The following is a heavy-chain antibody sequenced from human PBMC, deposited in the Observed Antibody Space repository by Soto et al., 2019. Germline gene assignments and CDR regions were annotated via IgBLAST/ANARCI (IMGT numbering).Heavy chain of an antibody. CDR3: ARSLTYYYETSGYYLGNI. J-gene: IGHJ4*02. CDR1: GGTFSQYA. CDR2: IIPIFESG. Sequence: QVQLVQSGAEVKKPGSSVKVSCTASGGTFSQYAISWVRQAPGQGLEWMGGIIPIFESGNYAQKFQDRVTITADESTSTAYMELTSLTSEDTAVYYCARSLTYYYETSGYYLGNIWGQGTLVIDSS. V-gene: IGHV1-69*01. D-gene: IGHD3-22*01.